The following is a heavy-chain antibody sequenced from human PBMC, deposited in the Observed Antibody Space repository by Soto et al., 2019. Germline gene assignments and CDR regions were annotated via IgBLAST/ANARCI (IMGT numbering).Heavy chain of an antibody. D-gene: IGHD3-16*01. CDR1: GFAFSTYG. J-gene: IGHJ4*02. V-gene: IGHV3-30*18. CDR3: AKGGSFDI. CDR2: ITSDVNYK. Sequence: LRLSCAASGFAFSTYGLHWVRQAPGKELEWVAIITSDVNYKYYADSVKGRFTISRDNSKNTLFLQMDSLRAEDTAVYYCAKGGSFDIWGQGTLVTVSS.